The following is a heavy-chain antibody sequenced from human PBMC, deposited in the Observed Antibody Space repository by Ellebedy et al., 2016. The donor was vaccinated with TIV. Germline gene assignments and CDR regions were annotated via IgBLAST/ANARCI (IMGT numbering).Heavy chain of an antibody. V-gene: IGHV3-74*01. D-gene: IGHD3-10*01. CDR1: GFSFAKYW. CDR2: MNNDGSTT. Sequence: GGSLRLXXVTSGFSFAKYWMHWVRQAPGKGLVWVSRMNNDGSTTNYADSVRGRFTISRDNSNNIVYLQMDSMRAEDTALYYCARGRPNYGDFPSWGQGTLVTVSS. CDR3: ARGRPNYGDFPS. J-gene: IGHJ1*01.